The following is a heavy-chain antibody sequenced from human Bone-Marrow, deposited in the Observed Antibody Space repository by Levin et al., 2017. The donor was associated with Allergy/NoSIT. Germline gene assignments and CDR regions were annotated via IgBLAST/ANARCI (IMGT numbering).Heavy chain of an antibody. Sequence: KPGGSLRLSCAASGFYFNNAWMNWVRQAPGKGLEWVGRIKGISEGGTTDYAAPVKGRFILSRDNSKNTLYLQMDSLKTEDTAVYYCTTMSKYWGRGTLVTVSS. CDR3: TTMSKY. CDR1: GFYFNNAW. J-gene: IGHJ4*02. D-gene: IGHD5/OR15-5a*01. CDR2: IKGISEGGTT. V-gene: IGHV3-15*01.